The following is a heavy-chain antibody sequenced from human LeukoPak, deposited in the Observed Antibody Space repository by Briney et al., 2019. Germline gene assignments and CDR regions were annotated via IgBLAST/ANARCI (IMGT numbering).Heavy chain of an antibody. D-gene: IGHD6-19*01. Sequence: GGSLRLSCAGSGFTFSNARMMWLPQAPGQEWKGGGHIKSNTYGETTDYAAPVKGKFTISREDTKNTLYLQMNSLRAEDTAVYYCTKFSYSSGWHFDYWGQGTLVTVSS. CDR1: GFTFSNAR. V-gene: IGHV3-15*01. CDR2: IKSNTYGETT. J-gene: IGHJ4*02. CDR3: TKFSYSSGWHFDY.